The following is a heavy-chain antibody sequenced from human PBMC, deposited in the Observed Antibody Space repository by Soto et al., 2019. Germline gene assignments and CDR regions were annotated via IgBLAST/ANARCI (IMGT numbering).Heavy chain of an antibody. CDR2: ITTSGTTM. V-gene: IGHV3-48*03. CDR3: ARKDYGNWFDP. Sequence: EVQLVESGGGLVQPGGSLRLSCAASGFTFSRYEMNWVRQAPGKGLEWVSYITTSGTTMYYADSVKGRFTISRDNSKNTLYLQMNNLRAEDTAVYYCARKDYGNWFDPWGQGTLVTVSS. J-gene: IGHJ5*02. D-gene: IGHD4-17*01. CDR1: GFTFSRYE.